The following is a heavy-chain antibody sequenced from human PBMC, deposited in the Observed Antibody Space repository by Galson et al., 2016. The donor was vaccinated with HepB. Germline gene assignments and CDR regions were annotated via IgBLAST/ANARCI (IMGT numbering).Heavy chain of an antibody. D-gene: IGHD6-13*01. J-gene: IGHJ4*02. V-gene: IGHV4-38-2*01. CDR2: IYRSGST. CDR1: GYSISSGYQ. CDR3: ARVSLWYDY. Sequence: ETLSLTCAVSGYSISSGYQWTWIRQPPGKGLEWIGSIYRSGSTYYNPSLKSRVTISVDTSKNQFSLKLSSVTAADTAVYYCARVSLWYDYWGQGTLVTVSS.